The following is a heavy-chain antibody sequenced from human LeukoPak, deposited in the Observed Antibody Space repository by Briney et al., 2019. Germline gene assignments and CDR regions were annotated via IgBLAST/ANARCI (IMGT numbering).Heavy chain of an antibody. Sequence: PGGSLRLSCAVSGFTFTSYWMNWVRQAPGKGLEWVANVNPDESEKYCVDSVKGRFTISRDNAKNSLYLQMNSLRAEDTAVYYCARGSGNYYRVMDYWGQGALVTVSA. CDR2: VNPDESEK. V-gene: IGHV3-7*01. CDR1: GFTFTSYW. D-gene: IGHD1-26*01. CDR3: ARGSGNYYRVMDY. J-gene: IGHJ4*02.